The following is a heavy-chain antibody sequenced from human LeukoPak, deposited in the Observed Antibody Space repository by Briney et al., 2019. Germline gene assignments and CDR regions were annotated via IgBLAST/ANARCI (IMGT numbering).Heavy chain of an antibody. J-gene: IGHJ4*02. V-gene: IGHV3-7*01. Sequence: GGSLRLSCAASGFTFSRYWMSWVRQAPGKGLEWVANIKQDGSGKYYVDSVKGRFTISRDNAENSLYLQMNSLRAEDTAVYYCARDYEAGCTSTTCYNRFDYWGQGTLVTVSS. CDR2: IKQDGSGK. CDR3: ARDYEAGCTSTTCYNRFDY. D-gene: IGHD2-2*02. CDR1: GFTFSRYW.